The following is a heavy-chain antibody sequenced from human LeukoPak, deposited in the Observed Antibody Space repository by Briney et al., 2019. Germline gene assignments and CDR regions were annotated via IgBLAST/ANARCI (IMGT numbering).Heavy chain of an antibody. CDR3: ATYSPGPPTASFDY. J-gene: IGHJ4*02. V-gene: IGHV1-24*01. Sequence: ASVKVSCKVSGYTLTELTMHWVRQPPGKGHERKGGFDPEDGETIKAQKFQGRVTMTEHTSTDKAYMALSSLRSEDTAVYYCATYSPGPPTASFDYWGQGTLVTVSS. CDR2: FDPEDGET. CDR1: GYTLTELT. D-gene: IGHD2-15*01.